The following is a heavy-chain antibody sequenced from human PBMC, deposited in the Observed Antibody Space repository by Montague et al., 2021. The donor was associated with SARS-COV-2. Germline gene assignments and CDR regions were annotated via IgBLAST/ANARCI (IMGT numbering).Heavy chain of an antibody. CDR3: ARGDHPTTASWYFFDS. D-gene: IGHD6-13*01. J-gene: IGHJ4*02. CDR1: GGSINYYY. Sequence: SETLSLTCTVSGGSINYYYWHWLRQSAGKGLEWIGRVYSSRNTNSNPSLESRVIMSVDSSQNQFSLKLNSVTAADTAVYYCARGDHPTTASWYFFDSWGQGALVTVSS. CDR2: VYSSRNT. V-gene: IGHV4-4*07.